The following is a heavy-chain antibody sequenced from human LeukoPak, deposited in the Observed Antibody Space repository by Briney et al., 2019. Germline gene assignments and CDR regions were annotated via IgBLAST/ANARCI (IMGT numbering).Heavy chain of an antibody. CDR1: GFTFSSYN. J-gene: IGHJ4*02. CDR2: ISSSSSYI. V-gene: IGHV3-21*01. CDR3: ARDRFSPYYFDY. D-gene: IGHD3-3*01. Sequence: PGGSLRLSCAASGFTFSSYNINWVRQAPGKGLEWVSSISSSSSYIFYADSVKGRFTISRDNAKNSLYLQMNSLRAKDTAVYYCARDRFSPYYFDYWGQGTLVTVSS.